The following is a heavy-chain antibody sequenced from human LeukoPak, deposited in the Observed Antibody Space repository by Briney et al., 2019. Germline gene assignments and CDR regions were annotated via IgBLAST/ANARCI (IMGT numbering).Heavy chain of an antibody. CDR2: IYYSGST. D-gene: IGHD3/OR15-3a*01. J-gene: IGHJ5*02. CDR1: GCSISSSSYY. Sequence: TTSESLSLTCAVSGCSISSSSYYWGWIRQPPGKGLEWIGSIYYSGSTYYNPSLKSRVTISVDTSKNQFSLKLSSVTAADTAVYYCARHLADKYDFSSWGQGTLVTVSS. CDR3: ARHLADKYDFSS. V-gene: IGHV4-39*01.